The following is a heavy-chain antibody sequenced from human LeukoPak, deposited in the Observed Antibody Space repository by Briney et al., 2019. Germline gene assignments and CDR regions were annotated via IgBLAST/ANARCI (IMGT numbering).Heavy chain of an antibody. CDR3: ASSGYYYDSSGPTRFDP. D-gene: IGHD3-22*01. Sequence: SETLSLTCTVSGGSISSYYWSWIRQPPGKGLEWIGYIYYSGSTNYNPSLKSRVTISVDTSKNQFSLKLSSVTAADTAVYYCASSGYYYDSSGPTRFDPWGQGTLVTVSS. V-gene: IGHV4-59*01. CDR2: IYYSGST. J-gene: IGHJ5*02. CDR1: GGSISSYY.